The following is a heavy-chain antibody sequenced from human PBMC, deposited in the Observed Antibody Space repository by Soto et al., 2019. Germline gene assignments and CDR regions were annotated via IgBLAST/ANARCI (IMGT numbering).Heavy chain of an antibody. V-gene: IGHV1-69*01. Sequence: QVQLVQSGAEAKKPGSSVKVSCKASGGTFTDYAFSWVRQAPGQGLEWMGGIIPMFRSSNFAQKFQARLTIFADASAGTAYMELSSLRSDDTAIYYCAKDVGFQQHLFVFDLWGQGTLVTVS. CDR3: AKDVGFQQHLFVFDL. J-gene: IGHJ4*02. CDR1: GGTFTDYA. D-gene: IGHD3-10*02. CDR2: IIPMFRSS.